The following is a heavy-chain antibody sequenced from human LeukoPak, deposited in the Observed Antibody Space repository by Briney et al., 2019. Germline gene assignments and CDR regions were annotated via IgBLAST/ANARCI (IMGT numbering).Heavy chain of an antibody. Sequence: GGSLRLSCAASGFTFSSYSMNWVRQAPGKGLEWISSISSSSSYIYYADSVKGRFTISRDNAKNSLYLQMNSLRAEDTAVYYCARDHTANIVVVTAIGYGMDVWGQGTTVTVSS. V-gene: IGHV3-21*01. J-gene: IGHJ6*02. CDR2: ISSSSSYI. CDR3: ARDHTANIVVVTAIGYGMDV. D-gene: IGHD2-21*02. CDR1: GFTFSSYS.